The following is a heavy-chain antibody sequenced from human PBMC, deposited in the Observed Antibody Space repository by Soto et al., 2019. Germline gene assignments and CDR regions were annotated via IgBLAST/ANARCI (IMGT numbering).Heavy chain of an antibody. V-gene: IGHV4-59*01. CDR3: ARAGSGSYHIRASWFDP. CDR2: IYYSGST. J-gene: IGHJ5*02. CDR1: GGSISSYY. D-gene: IGHD3-10*01. Sequence: QVQLQESGPGLVKPSETLSLTCTVSGGSISSYYWSWIRQPPGKGLEWIGYIYYSGSTNYNPSLKSRVTISVDTSKNQFSLKLSSVTAADTAVYYCARAGSGSYHIRASWFDPWGQGTPVTVSS.